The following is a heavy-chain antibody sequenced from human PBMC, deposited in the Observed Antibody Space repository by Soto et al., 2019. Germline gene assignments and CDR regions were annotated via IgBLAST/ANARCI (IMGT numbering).Heavy chain of an antibody. Sequence: QVQLVQSGAEVKKPGASVKVSCKASGYTLNTYGITWVRQAPGQGLEWMGWISANNDNTKYPQKLQGRVTMTTDTSTSTAYMELRSLTSDDTAVYYCARGTYFDYWGQGTLVTVSS. V-gene: IGHV1-18*01. CDR1: GYTLNTYG. CDR3: ARGTYFDY. CDR2: ISANNDNT. J-gene: IGHJ4*02.